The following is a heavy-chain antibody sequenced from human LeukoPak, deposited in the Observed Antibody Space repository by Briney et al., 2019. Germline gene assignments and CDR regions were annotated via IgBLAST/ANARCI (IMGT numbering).Heavy chain of an antibody. J-gene: IGHJ3*01. D-gene: IGHD1-26*01. CDR2: IGTVSNNI. V-gene: IGHV3-48*01. CDR1: GFRFDDFP. CDR3: AREKLYGNSLDV. Sequence: GGSLTISCEGSGFRFDDFPMNWVRQAPGEGLEWISYIGTVSNNIYYADSVKGRYTISRDNPKNSLSLQMNSLRAEDTAVYYCAREKLYGNSLDVWGQGTMVSVYS.